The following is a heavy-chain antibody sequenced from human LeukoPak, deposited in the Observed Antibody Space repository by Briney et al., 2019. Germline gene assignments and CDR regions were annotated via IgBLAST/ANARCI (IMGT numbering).Heavy chain of an antibody. V-gene: IGHV3-30*18. CDR1: GFTFSNYG. CDR2: ISYDESDK. D-gene: IGHD2-15*01. Sequence: GGSLRLSCAASGFTFSNYGMHWVRQAPSKGLEWVAVISYDESDKYYADSVKGRFTISRDNSKNTLYLQMNSLRPEDTAVYYCAKGVVAATNAAYYGMDVRGQGTTVTVSS. CDR3: AKGVVAATNAAYYGMDV. J-gene: IGHJ6*02.